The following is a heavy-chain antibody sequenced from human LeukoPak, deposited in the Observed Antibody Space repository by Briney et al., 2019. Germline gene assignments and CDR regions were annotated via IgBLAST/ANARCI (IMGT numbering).Heavy chain of an antibody. CDR2: IFARGGT. Sequence: SETLSLTCTVSGASFRSYYWNWIRQPPGKGLEWIGYIFARGGTSYNPSLKSRATILIDTSKNQFSLSLNSVTAADTAVYYCATLGYCSGGDCYQGDFWGQGTLVTVSS. CDR1: GASFRSYY. J-gene: IGHJ4*02. CDR3: ATLGYCSGGDCYQGDF. V-gene: IGHV4-59*01. D-gene: IGHD2-8*02.